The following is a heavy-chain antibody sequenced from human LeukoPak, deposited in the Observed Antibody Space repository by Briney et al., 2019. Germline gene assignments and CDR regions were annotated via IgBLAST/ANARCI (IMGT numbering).Heavy chain of an antibody. Sequence: SETLSLTCAVPGGSISSYFWSCIRQPPGKGLEWIAYVYYSGSTNYNPSLKGRVTISVDTSRNQFSLKLSSVTVADTAVYYCARGVPTSYYYESAAYYFDYWGQGTLVTVSS. J-gene: IGHJ4*02. V-gene: IGHV4-59*01. CDR1: GGSISSYF. CDR2: VYYSGST. CDR3: ARGVPTSYYYESAAYYFDY. D-gene: IGHD3-22*01.